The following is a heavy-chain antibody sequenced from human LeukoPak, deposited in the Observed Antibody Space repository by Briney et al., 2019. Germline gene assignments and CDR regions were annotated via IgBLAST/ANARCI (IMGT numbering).Heavy chain of an antibody. J-gene: IGHJ6*02. CDR2: IYYSGST. V-gene: IGHV4-59*08. Sequence: SETLSLTCTVSGGSISRHYWSWIRQPPGKGLEWIGYIYYSGSTNHNPSLKSRVTISVDTSKSHFSLKLSSVSAADTAVYYCARHLPFCSGGSCYPDGMDVWGQGTTVTVSS. CDR1: GGSISRHY. CDR3: ARHLPFCSGGSCYPDGMDV. D-gene: IGHD2-15*01.